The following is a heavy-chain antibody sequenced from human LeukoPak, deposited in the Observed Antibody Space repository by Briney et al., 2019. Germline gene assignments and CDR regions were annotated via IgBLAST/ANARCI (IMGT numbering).Heavy chain of an antibody. CDR2: IYPGDSDT. CDR1: GYSFTSYW. V-gene: IGHV5-51*01. D-gene: IGHD3-22*01. J-gene: IGHJ4*02. CDR3: ARHRGDFNYYDSSGYYYSDY. Sequence: PGESLKISCKGSGYSFTSYWIGWVRQMPGKGLEWMGIIYPGDSDTRYSPSFQGQVTISADKSISTAYLQWSSLKASDTAMYYSARHRGDFNYYDSSGYYYSDYWGQGTLVTVSS.